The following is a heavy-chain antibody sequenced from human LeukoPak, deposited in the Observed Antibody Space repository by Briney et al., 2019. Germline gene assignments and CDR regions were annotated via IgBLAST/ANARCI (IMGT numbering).Heavy chain of an antibody. CDR1: GASVNGHY. J-gene: IGHJ5*02. CDR2: ISDSGST. Sequence: PSETLSLTCNVSGASVNGHYWTWVRLSPGKGLEWIGYISDSGSTSYNPSLKSGVIMALEASKTEFSLRMNSVTVADTAVYYCARVFRGAVTSNWFAPWGQGTLVTVPS. D-gene: IGHD3-3*01. V-gene: IGHV4-59*02. CDR3: ARVFRGAVTSNWFAP.